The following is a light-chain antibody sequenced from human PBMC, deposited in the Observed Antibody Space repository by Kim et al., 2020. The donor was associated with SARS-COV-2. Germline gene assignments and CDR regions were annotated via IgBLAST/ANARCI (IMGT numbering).Light chain of an antibody. CDR3: QQYSTYSYS. CDR1: QSVDRW. V-gene: IGKV1-5*01. J-gene: IGKJ2*03. Sequence: SASSADRVSIPCRASQSVDRWLAWYQQRPGKAPKLLIYDATDLKSGVPSRFSGRGSGTEFTLTITSLQPDDFGTYYCQQYSTYSYSLGQGTKLEI. CDR2: DAT.